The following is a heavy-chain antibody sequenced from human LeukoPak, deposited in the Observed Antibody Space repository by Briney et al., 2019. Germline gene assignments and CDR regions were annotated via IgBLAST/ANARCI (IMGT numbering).Heavy chain of an antibody. D-gene: IGHD3-22*01. CDR2: IYHSGST. V-gene: IGHV4-30-2*01. CDR1: GGSISSGGYY. CDR3: ARFGGGYYSLFDY. Sequence: SETLSLTCTVSGGSISSGGYYWSWIRQPPGKGLEWIGYIYHSGSTYYNPSLKSRVTISVDRSKNQFSLKLSSVTAADTAVYYCARFGGGYYSLFDYWGQGTLVTVSS. J-gene: IGHJ4*02.